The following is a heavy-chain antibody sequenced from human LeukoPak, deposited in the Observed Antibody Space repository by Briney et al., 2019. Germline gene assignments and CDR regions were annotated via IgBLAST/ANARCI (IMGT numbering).Heavy chain of an antibody. CDR2: ITVGGDET. V-gene: IGHV3-23*01. Sequence: PGGSLRLSCAASGFTFSNYGMTWVRQAPGKGPEWVSTITVGGDETSAANSVKGRFTISRDNSKNMLYLQMNSLRAEDTAVYYCARGPKVPAPTYYFDYWGQGTLVTVSS. J-gene: IGHJ4*02. CDR1: GFTFSNYG. CDR3: ARGPKVPAPTYYFDY. D-gene: IGHD2-2*01.